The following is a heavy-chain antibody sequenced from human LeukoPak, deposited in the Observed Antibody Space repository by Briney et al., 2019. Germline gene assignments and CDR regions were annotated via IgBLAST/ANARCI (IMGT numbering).Heavy chain of an antibody. D-gene: IGHD1/OR15-1a*01. CDR1: GYTFRTYW. CDR2: IYPGDSEP. J-gene: IGHJ4*02. CDR3: VSLTGHEFEH. V-gene: IGHV5-51*01. Sequence: GESLKISCETSGYTFRTYWIGWVRQLPGKGLEWMGLIYPGDSEPQYTPSFQGQATFSVDKSTNSAYLQWNSLKAADTAMCYCVSLTGHEFEHWGQGAPVTVSS.